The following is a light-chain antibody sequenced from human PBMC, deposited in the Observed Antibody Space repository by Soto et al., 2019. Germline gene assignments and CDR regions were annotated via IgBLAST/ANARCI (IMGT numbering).Light chain of an antibody. CDR2: STN. V-gene: IGLV8-61*01. CDR3: VLYMGSGIWV. CDR1: SASVSTSYY. Sequence: QAVVTQEPSFSVSPGRTVTLTCGLSSASVSTSYYPIWYQQTPGQAPRTLINSTNTRSSGVPDRFSGSILGNKAALTITGAQADDESDYYCVLYMGSGIWVFGGGTKLTVL. J-gene: IGLJ3*02.